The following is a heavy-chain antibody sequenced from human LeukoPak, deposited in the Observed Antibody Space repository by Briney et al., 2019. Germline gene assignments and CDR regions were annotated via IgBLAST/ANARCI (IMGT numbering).Heavy chain of an antibody. CDR3: ARGGWFGEFPYYMDV. CDR1: GGTVSRYP. Sequence: SVKVSCKASGGTVSRYPISWVRQAPGQGLEWMGGIIPIFGTANYAQKFQGRVTITRNTSISTAYMELSSLRSEDTAVYYCARGGWFGEFPYYMDVWGKGTTVTISS. V-gene: IGHV1-69*05. CDR2: IIPIFGTA. J-gene: IGHJ6*03. D-gene: IGHD3-10*01.